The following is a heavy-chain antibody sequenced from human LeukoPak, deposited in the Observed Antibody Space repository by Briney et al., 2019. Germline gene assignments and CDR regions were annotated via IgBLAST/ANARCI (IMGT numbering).Heavy chain of an antibody. CDR3: ARASGSYYYYYMDV. CDR1: GGTFSSYA. D-gene: IGHD6-25*01. J-gene: IGHJ6*03. CDR2: IIPIFGTA. Sequence: SVKVSCKACGGTFSSYAISWVRQPPGQGLEWMGGIIPIFGTANYSQKFQGRVTITTHESTSTAYMELSSLRSEDTAVYYCARASGSYYYYYMDVWGKGTTVTVSS. V-gene: IGHV1-69*05.